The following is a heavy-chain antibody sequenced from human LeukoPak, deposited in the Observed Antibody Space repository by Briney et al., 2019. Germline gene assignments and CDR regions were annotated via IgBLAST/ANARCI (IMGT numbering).Heavy chain of an antibody. V-gene: IGHV3-48*04. D-gene: IGHD3-22*01. CDR2: ISSSSSTI. Sequence: GGSLRLSCAASGFTFSSYSMNWVRQAPGQGLEWVSYISSSSSTIYYADSVKGRFTISRDNAKNSLYLQMNSLRAEDTAVYYCARTPDYYDSSGYYEVVNNFDYWGQGTLVTVSS. CDR3: ARTPDYYDSSGYYEVVNNFDY. J-gene: IGHJ4*02. CDR1: GFTFSSYS.